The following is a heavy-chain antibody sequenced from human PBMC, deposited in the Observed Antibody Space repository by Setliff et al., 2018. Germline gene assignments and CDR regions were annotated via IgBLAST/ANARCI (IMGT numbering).Heavy chain of an antibody. CDR3: ARNTDLRNGFDY. V-gene: IGHV3-48*01. CDR2: ISSGSISTT. Sequence: GGSLRLSCTASGLTLNNVWMNWLRQAPGKGLEWVSYISSGSISTTHYADSVRGRFTVSRDNAKNSLYLQMNSLRAEDTAVYYCARNTDLRNGFDYWGQGTLVTVSS. CDR1: GLTLNNVW. J-gene: IGHJ4*02. D-gene: IGHD5-18*01.